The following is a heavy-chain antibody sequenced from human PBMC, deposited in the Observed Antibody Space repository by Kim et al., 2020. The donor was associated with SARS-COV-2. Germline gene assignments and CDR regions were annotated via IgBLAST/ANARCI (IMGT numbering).Heavy chain of an antibody. J-gene: IGHJ6*02. CDR3: ARDIGAAGTRAGVGYSSSWHEGGRGDYYGMDG. CDR2: ISYDGSNK. V-gene: IGHV3-33*05. Sequence: GGSLRLSCAASGFTFSSYGMHWVRQAPGKGLEWVAVISYDGSNKYYADSVKGRFTISRDNSKNTLYLQMNSLRAEDTAVYYCARDIGAAGTRAGVGYSSSWHEGGRGDYYGMDGRGQGTTVTVSS. D-gene: IGHD6-13*01. CDR1: GFTFSSYG.